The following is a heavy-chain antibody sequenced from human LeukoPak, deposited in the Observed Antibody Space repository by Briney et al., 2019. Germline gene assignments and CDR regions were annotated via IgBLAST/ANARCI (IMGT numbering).Heavy chain of an antibody. Sequence: GGSLRLSCAASGFTFSSYAMSWVRQAPGKGLEWVSAISGSGGSTYYADSVRGRFTISRDNSKNTLYLQMNSLRAEDTAVYYCAKSGMDSSGWYYFDYWGQGTLVTVSS. V-gene: IGHV3-23*01. D-gene: IGHD6-13*01. CDR1: GFTFSSYA. J-gene: IGHJ4*02. CDR2: ISGSGGST. CDR3: AKSGMDSSGWYYFDY.